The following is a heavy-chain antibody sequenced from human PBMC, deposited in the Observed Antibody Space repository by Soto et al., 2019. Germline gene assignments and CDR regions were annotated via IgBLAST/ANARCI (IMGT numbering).Heavy chain of an antibody. V-gene: IGHV3-33*01. J-gene: IGHJ3*01. Sequence: QVQLVESGGGVVQPGRSQRLSCAASGFTFSDHGMHWVRQAPGKGLEWVAVMWYDGSNKYYADSVKGRFSISRDNSKNRLYWDMSSLRGEDTAVYYCARDSAGKTDWGLRGAFDFWGQGTMVTVSS. CDR2: MWYDGSNK. D-gene: IGHD7-27*01. CDR3: ARDSAGKTDWGLRGAFDF. CDR1: GFTFSDHG.